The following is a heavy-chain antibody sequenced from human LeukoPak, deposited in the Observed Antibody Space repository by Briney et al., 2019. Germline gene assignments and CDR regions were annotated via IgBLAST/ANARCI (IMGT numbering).Heavy chain of an antibody. J-gene: IGHJ5*02. V-gene: IGHV5-10-1*01. CDR1: GYSFTTFW. CDR2: LDPSDSYT. D-gene: IGHD6-19*01. Sequence: GESLKISCKGSGYSFTTFWITWVRQMPGKGLEWLGSLDPSDSYTNYSPSFQGHVTISADKSISTAYLQWSSLKASDTAMYYCARQTGYTSGRYAAWGQGTLVTVSS. CDR3: ARQTGYTSGRYAA.